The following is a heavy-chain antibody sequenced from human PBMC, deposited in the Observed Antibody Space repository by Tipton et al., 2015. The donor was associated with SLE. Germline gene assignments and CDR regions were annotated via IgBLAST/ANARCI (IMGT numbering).Heavy chain of an antibody. V-gene: IGHV4-4*02. D-gene: IGHD3-9*01. CDR3: ARRIYDVLTGYYDAFDI. J-gene: IGHJ3*02. CDR2: DYHSGST. Sequence: TLSLTCAVSGVSISVSHWWSWVRPSPGKGLEWIGEDYHSGSTNYNPSLKSRVTISVDKSKNHFSMHLTSVTATDTAVYYCARRIYDVLTGYYDAFDIWGQGTRVTVSS. CDR1: GVSISVSHW.